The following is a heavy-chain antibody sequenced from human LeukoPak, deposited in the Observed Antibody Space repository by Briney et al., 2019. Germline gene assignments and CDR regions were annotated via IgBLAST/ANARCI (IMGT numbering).Heavy chain of an antibody. Sequence: GRSLRLSCAASGFTFSSYAMSWVRQAPGKGLEWVSAISGSGGSTYYADSVKGRFTISRDNSKNTLYLQMNSLRAEDTAVYYCAKGAYSNSWYFDYMDVWGKGTMVTVSS. CDR1: GFTFSSYA. CDR2: ISGSGGST. CDR3: AKGAYSNSWYFDYMDV. J-gene: IGHJ6*03. D-gene: IGHD6-13*01. V-gene: IGHV3-23*01.